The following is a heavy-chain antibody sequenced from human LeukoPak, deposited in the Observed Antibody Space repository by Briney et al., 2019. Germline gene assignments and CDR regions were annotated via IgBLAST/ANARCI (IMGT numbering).Heavy chain of an antibody. J-gene: IGHJ4*02. D-gene: IGHD5-24*01. CDR2: INHSGST. CDR3: VRHKGDGYKS. Sequence: SETLSLTCAVYGGPFSGYYWSWIRQPPGKGLEWIGEINHSGSTNYNPSLKSRVTISVDTSKNQFSLKLSSVTAADTAVYYCVRHKGDGYKSWGQGTLVTVSS. CDR1: GGPFSGYY. V-gene: IGHV4-34*01.